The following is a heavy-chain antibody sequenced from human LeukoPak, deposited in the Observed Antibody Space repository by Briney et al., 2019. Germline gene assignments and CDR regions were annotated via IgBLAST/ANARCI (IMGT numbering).Heavy chain of an antibody. CDR2: IYHSGST. Sequence: SETLSLTCAVSGYSISSGYYWGWIRQPPGKGLEWIGSIYHSGSTYYNPSLKGRVTISVDTSKNQFSLKLSSVTAADTAVYYCARGCDFWSGYCYFDYWGQGTLVTVSS. V-gene: IGHV4-38-2*01. CDR3: ARGCDFWSGYCYFDY. J-gene: IGHJ4*02. CDR1: GYSISSGYY. D-gene: IGHD3-3*01.